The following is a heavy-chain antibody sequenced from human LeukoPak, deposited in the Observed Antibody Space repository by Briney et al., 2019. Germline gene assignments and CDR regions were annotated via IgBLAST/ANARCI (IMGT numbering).Heavy chain of an antibody. J-gene: IGHJ4*02. V-gene: IGHV4-34*01. D-gene: IGHD5-24*01. CDR3: ARQGARDGYVEGFFDY. Sequence: SETLSLTCAVYGGSFSGYYWSWIRQPPGKGLEWIGEINHSGSTNYNPSLKSRVTISVDTSKNQFSLKLSSVTAADTAVYYCARQGARDGYVEGFFDYWGQGTLVIVSS. CDR1: GGSFSGYY. CDR2: INHSGST.